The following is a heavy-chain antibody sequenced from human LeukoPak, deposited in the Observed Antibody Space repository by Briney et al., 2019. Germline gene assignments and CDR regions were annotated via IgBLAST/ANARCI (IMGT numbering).Heavy chain of an antibody. J-gene: IGHJ5*02. CDR3: ARESRGIAVAWT. CDR2: ISSSSSTI. CDR1: GFTLSSYS. D-gene: IGHD6-19*01. V-gene: IGHV3-48*02. Sequence: GGSLRLSCAASGFTLSSYSMNWVRQAPGKGLEWVSYISSSSSTIYYADSVKGRFTISRDNAKNSLYLQMNSLRDEDTAVYYCARESRGIAVAWTWGQGTLVTVSS.